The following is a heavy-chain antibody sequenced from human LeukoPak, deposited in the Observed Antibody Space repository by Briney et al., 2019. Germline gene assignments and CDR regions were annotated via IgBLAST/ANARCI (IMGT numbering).Heavy chain of an antibody. CDR3: ARAPTREGGGALFDY. Sequence: PSETLSLTCSVSGGSINSYYWSWIRQPAGKGLEWIGRIYSSGTTNYNPSLKSRVIMSVDTSNNHFSPNLTSVTAGDTAVYYCARAPTREGGGALFDYWGQGTLVTVSS. V-gene: IGHV4-4*07. CDR1: GGSINSYY. J-gene: IGHJ4*02. CDR2: IYSSGTT. D-gene: IGHD3-16*01.